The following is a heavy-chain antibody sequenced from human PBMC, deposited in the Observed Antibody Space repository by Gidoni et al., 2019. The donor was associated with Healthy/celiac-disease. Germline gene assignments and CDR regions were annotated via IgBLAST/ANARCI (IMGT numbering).Heavy chain of an antibody. CDR1: GFTFSSYS. Sequence: EVQLVESGGGLVKPGGSLRLSCAASGFTFSSYSMNWVRQAPGKGLEWVSSISSSSSYIYYADSVKGRFTISRDNAKNSLYLQMNSLRAEDTAVYYCARARIVPAAMKGGSGYYYMDVWGKGTTVTVSS. D-gene: IGHD2-2*01. V-gene: IGHV3-21*01. CDR3: ARARIVPAAMKGGSGYYYMDV. J-gene: IGHJ6*03. CDR2: ISSSSSYI.